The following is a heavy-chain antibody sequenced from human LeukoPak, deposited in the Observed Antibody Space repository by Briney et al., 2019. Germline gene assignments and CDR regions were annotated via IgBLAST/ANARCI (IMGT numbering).Heavy chain of an antibody. V-gene: IGHV3-30-3*01. J-gene: IGHJ4*02. Sequence: GGSLRLSCAASGFTFSSYAMQWVRQAPGKGLEWVAIISYDVNNKYYADSVKGRFTIFRDNSKNTLYVQMNSLRPEDTAVYYCATGGSSWSGDYWGQGTLVTVSS. CDR3: ATGGSSWSGDY. CDR1: GFTFSSYA. D-gene: IGHD6-13*01. CDR2: ISYDVNNK.